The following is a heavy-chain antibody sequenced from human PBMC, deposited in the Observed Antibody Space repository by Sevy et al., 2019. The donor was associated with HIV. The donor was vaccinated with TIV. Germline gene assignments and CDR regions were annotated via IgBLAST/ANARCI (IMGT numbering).Heavy chain of an antibody. CDR2: ISWNSGSI. CDR1: GFTCDDYA. CDR3: AKEYSGYDYSSPFDY. Sequence: GGSLRLSCAASGFTCDDYAMHWVRQAPGKGLEWVSGISWNSGSIGYADSVKGRFTISRDNAKNSLYLQMNSLRAEDTALYYCAKEYSGYDYSSPFDYWGQGTLVTVSS. D-gene: IGHD5-12*01. J-gene: IGHJ4*02. V-gene: IGHV3-9*01.